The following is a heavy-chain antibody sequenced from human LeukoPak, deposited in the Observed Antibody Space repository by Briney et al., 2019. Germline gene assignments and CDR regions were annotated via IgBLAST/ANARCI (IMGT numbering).Heavy chain of an antibody. CDR3: AREVYPGGSSLGDY. D-gene: IGHD6-6*01. CDR1: GYTFTSYD. J-gene: IGHJ4*02. V-gene: IGHV1-8*01. CDR2: MNPNSGNT. Sequence: ASVTVSCKASGYTFTSYDINWVRQAPGQGLEWMGWMNPNSGNTGYAQKFQGRVTMTRNTSISTAYMELSSLRSEDTAVYYCAREVYPGGSSLGDYWGQGTLVTVSS.